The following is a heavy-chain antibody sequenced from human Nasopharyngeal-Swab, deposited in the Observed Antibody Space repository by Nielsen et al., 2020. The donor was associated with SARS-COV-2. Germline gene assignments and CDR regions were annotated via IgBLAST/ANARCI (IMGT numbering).Heavy chain of an antibody. CDR2: IYCDDDK. Sequence: SGPTLVKPTQPLTLTCSFSGFSLTTSPVGVGWIRQPPGKALEWLAVIYCDDDKRYWPSLKSRLTITKDTSNNQVVLTVTNMDPVDTATYYCAHRRFFNGKWNEGTFDTWGQGTMVTVSS. J-gene: IGHJ3*02. V-gene: IGHV2-5*02. CDR1: GFSLTTSPVG. D-gene: IGHD1-20*01. CDR3: AHRRFFNGKWNEGTFDT.